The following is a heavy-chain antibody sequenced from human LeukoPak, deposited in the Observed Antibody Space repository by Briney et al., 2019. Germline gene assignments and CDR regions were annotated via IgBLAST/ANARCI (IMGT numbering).Heavy chain of an antibody. D-gene: IGHD3-10*01. Sequence: PSETLSLTCTVSGGSISSGGYYWSWIRQHPGKGLEWIGYIYYSGSTYYNPSLKSRVTISVDTSKNQFSLKLSSVTAAATAVYYCARGGEGSGSYYNSYWGQGTLVTVSS. J-gene: IGHJ4*02. CDR2: IYYSGST. V-gene: IGHV4-31*03. CDR3: ARGGEGSGSYYNSY. CDR1: GGSISSGGYY.